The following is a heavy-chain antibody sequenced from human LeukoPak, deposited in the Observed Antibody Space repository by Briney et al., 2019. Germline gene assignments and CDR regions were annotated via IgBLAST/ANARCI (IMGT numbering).Heavy chain of an antibody. Sequence: GGSLRLSCAASGFTFSSYAMHWVRQAPGKGLEWVAVISYDGSNKYYADSVKGRFTISRDNSKNTLYLQMNSLRAEDTAVYYCARVAAGTEYFQHWGQGTQVTVSS. D-gene: IGHD6-13*01. CDR2: ISYDGSNK. CDR3: ARVAAGTEYFQH. J-gene: IGHJ1*01. V-gene: IGHV3-30*04. CDR1: GFTFSSYA.